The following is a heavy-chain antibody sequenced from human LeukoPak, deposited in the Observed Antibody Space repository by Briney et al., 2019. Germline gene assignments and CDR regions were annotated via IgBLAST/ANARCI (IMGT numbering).Heavy chain of an antibody. CDR1: GFAFSSYW. CDR3: ARGNIAAAGIHY. V-gene: IGHV3-74*01. Sequence: GGSLRLSCAASGFAFSSYWMHWVRQAPGKGLVWVSRISGDGSSTTYVDSVMGRFTISRDNAKNTLYLQLNSVRAEDTAVYYCARGNIAAAGIHYWGQGTLVSVSS. CDR2: ISGDGSST. D-gene: IGHD6-13*01. J-gene: IGHJ4*02.